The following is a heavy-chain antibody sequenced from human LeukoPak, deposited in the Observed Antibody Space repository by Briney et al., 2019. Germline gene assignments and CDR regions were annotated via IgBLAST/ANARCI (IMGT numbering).Heavy chain of an antibody. CDR2: ISTYNGNT. CDR3: ARASFDH. V-gene: IGHV1-18*01. Sequence: ASVTVSCKASGYTFVTYGINWVRQAPGQGPEWIGWISTYNGNTKYALKFQDRVTLTRDTSTTTAYMELKSLTSDDRAVYYCARASFDHWGQGTLVIVSS. J-gene: IGHJ4*02. CDR1: GYTFVTYG.